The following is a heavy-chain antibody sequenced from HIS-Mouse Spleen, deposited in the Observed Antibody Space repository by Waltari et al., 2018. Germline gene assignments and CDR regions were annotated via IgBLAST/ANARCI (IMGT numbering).Heavy chain of an antibody. CDR2: INHSGST. J-gene: IGHJ5*02. CDR1: GGSFSGYY. D-gene: IGHD2-2*01. CDR3: ARREYDIVVVPAASWFDP. Sequence: QVQLQQWGAGLLKPSETLSLTCAVYGGSFSGYYWSWIRQPPGKGLEWIGEINHSGSTTYHPSLKSRVTISVDTSTNQCSLKLSSVTAADTAVYYCARREYDIVVVPAASWFDPWGQGTLVTVSS. V-gene: IGHV4-34*01.